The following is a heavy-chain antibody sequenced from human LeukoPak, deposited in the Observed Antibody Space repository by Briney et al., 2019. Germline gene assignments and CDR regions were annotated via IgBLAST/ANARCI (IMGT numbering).Heavy chain of an antibody. Sequence: GGSLRLSCAASGFTFSSYSMNWVRQAPGKGLEWVSSISSSSSYIYYADSVKGRFTISRGNAKNSLYLQMNSLRAEDTAVYYCARDYSGSYPIDYWGQGTLVTVSS. CDR2: ISSSSSYI. CDR1: GFTFSSYS. D-gene: IGHD1-26*01. CDR3: ARDYSGSYPIDY. J-gene: IGHJ4*02. V-gene: IGHV3-21*01.